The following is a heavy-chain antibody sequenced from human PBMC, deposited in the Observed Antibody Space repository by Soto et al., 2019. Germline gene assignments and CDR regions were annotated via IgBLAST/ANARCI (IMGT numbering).Heavy chain of an antibody. CDR3: AARADCTSNSCYRYFDY. Sequence: GASVKVSCKASGYTFTNYGISWVRQAPGQGLKWMGWISVYNGDTNYAQKFQGRVTMTTDTSTRTAYMELRSLRSDDTAVYYCAARADCTSNSCYRYFDYWGQGTLVTVS. J-gene: IGHJ4*02. CDR1: GYTFTNYG. V-gene: IGHV1-18*01. CDR2: ISVYNGDT. D-gene: IGHD2-2*01.